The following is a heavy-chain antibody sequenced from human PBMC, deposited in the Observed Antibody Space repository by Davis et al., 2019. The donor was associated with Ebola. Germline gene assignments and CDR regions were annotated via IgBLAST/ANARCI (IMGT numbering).Heavy chain of an antibody. V-gene: IGHV3-30*02. Sequence: GESLKISCAASGFTFRGYGMLWVRQAPGKGLECVAFIRFDGNYEYYGDSVKGRFTISRDNSKNTLYLQMNSLRAEDTAVYYCAKVEASGYWGQGTLVTVSS. J-gene: IGHJ4*02. CDR3: AKVEASGY. CDR1: GFTFRGYG. CDR2: IRFDGNYE. D-gene: IGHD1-26*01.